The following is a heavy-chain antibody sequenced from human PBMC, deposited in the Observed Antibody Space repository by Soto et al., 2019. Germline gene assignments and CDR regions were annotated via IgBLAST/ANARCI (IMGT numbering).Heavy chain of an antibody. D-gene: IGHD1-26*01. CDR1: GFTFSIYG. CDR2: ISFDGSEK. V-gene: IGHV3-30*03. CDR3: ARDRRLYYSDAFDI. Sequence: QVQLVESGGGVVQPGRSLRLSCAASGFTFSIYGMHWVRRAPGKGLEWVAMISFDGSEKYYTDSVKSRFHISSDSSKNTMYLQMDSLRVEDTAVYYCARDRRLYYSDAFDIWGQGTTVTVSS. J-gene: IGHJ3*02.